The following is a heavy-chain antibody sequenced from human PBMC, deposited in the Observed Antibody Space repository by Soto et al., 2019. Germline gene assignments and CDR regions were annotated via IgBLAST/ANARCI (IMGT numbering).Heavy chain of an antibody. V-gene: IGHV3-23*01. CDR2: ISGSGGST. CDR1: GFTFSSYA. CDR3: AKDLYVWGSYRYTVYFDY. D-gene: IGHD3-16*02. J-gene: IGHJ4*02. Sequence: GGSLRLSCAASGFTFSSYAMSWVRQAPGKGLEWVSAISGSGGSTYYADSVKGRFTISRDNSKNTLYLQMNSLRAEDTAVYYCAKDLYVWGSYRYTVYFDYWGQGTLVTVSS.